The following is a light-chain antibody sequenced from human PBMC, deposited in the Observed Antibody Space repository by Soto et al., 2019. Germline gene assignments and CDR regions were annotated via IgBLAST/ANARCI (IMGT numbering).Light chain of an antibody. J-gene: IGKJ1*01. V-gene: IGKV3-20*01. CDR3: QHSGRSPTR. CDR2: GAS. Sequence: IGLSLSPGTVSLSPGERATLSCRASQTVSNNYLAWHQQQPGQAPRLLIYGASNRATGIPARFSGSGSGTDFTLTISRLEPEDFAVYFCQHSGRSPTRFGQRTKVAIK. CDR1: QTVSNNY.